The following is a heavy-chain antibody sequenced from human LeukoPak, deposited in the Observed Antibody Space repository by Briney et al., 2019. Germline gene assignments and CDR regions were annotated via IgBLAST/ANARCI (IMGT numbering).Heavy chain of an antibody. J-gene: IGHJ6*03. V-gene: IGHV1-2*02. CDR3: ARSRNYYYYMDV. Sequence: ASVKVSCKASGYTFTGYYMHWVRQAPGQGLEWMGWINPNSGGTNYAQKFQGRVTMTRDTSISTAYMELSRLRSDGTAVYYCARSRNYYYYMDVWGKGTTVTVSS. CDR2: INPNSGGT. CDR1: GYTFTGYY.